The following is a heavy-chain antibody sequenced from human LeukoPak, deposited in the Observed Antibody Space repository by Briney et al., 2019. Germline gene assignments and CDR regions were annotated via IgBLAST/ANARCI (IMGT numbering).Heavy chain of an antibody. CDR1: GFTLSELS. J-gene: IGHJ3*02. Sequence: EASVKVSCKVSGFTLSELSMHWMRQSPGKGLEWMGAFDPEDAETVFAQRFQGRVTMTTDTSTSTAYMELRSLRSDDTAVYYCARNLAAASDAFDIWGQGTMVTVSS. CDR3: ARNLAAASDAFDI. V-gene: IGHV1-24*01. CDR2: FDPEDAET. D-gene: IGHD2-15*01.